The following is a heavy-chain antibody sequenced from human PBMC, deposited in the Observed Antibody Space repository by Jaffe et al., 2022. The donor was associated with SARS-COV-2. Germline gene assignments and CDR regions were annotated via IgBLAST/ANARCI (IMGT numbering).Heavy chain of an antibody. CDR3: ARSRGDGKNPLDY. Sequence: QMQLVESGGGVVQPARSLRLSCAASGFTFSNYAMHWVRQAPGKGLEWLAAISYDGTYTFYAYSVRGRFTISRDNSRNSLYLQLGSLTTEDTALYHCARSRGDGKNPLDYWGQGTLVTVSS. D-gene: IGHD3-10*01. CDR1: GFTFSNYA. CDR2: ISYDGTYT. V-gene: IGHV3-30*04. J-gene: IGHJ4*02.